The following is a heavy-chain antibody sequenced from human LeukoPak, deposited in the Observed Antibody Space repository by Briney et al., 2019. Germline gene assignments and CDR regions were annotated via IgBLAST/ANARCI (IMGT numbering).Heavy chain of an antibody. Sequence: GGSLRLPCAVSGFSVSSFGMSWVRQAPGKGLEWISAISVNGETTWYADSVRGRFIISRDNSKNTLYLQLSSLRAEDTAVYYCAQGFSSGWYPYWGQGSLVSVSS. D-gene: IGHD6-19*01. J-gene: IGHJ4*02. CDR1: GFSVSSFG. CDR3: AQGFSSGWYPY. V-gene: IGHV3-23*01. CDR2: ISVNGETT.